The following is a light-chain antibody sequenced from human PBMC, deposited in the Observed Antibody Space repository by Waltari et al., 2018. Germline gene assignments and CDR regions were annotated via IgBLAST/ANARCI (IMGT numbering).Light chain of an antibody. J-gene: IGLJ3*02. CDR1: SSNIGAGYD. V-gene: IGLV1-40*01. CDR2: DYS. Sequence: QSVLTQPPSVSGAPGQSVTLSCPGSSSNIGAGYDVHWYQQFPGTAPKLLIFDYSRRPSGVPGRFSGSWSGASASLAITGLQTEDEADYYCQSYDNSLGAWVFGGGTTLTVL. CDR3: QSYDNSLGAWV.